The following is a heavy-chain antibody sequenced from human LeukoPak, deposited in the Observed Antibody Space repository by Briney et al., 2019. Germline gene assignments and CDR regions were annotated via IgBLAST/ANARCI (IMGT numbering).Heavy chain of an antibody. D-gene: IGHD2-2*01. J-gene: IGHJ6*03. V-gene: IGHV3-48*03. CDR1: GFTFSSYE. CDR3: ARPGVPQVYYYYMDV. CDR2: ISSSGSTI. Sequence: PGGSLRLSCAASGFTFSSYEMNWVRQAPGKGLEWVSYISSSGSTIYYADSVKGRFTISRDNAKNSLYLQMNSLRAEDTAVYYCARPGVPQVYYYYMDVWGKGTTVTVSS.